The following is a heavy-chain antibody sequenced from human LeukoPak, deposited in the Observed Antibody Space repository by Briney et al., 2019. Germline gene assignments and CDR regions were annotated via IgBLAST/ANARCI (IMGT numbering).Heavy chain of an antibody. V-gene: IGHV1-18*01. CDR1: GYTFTNYG. CDR2: ISAYNGNT. J-gene: IGHJ6*02. CDR3: ARAEQIVVRTMDV. D-gene: IGHD2-2*01. Sequence: GASVKVSCKTSGYTFTNYGITWVRQAPGQGLEWMGWISAYNGNTDYALKFQGRVTMTTDTSTSTAYMELRSLRFDDTAVYHCARAEQIVVRTMDVWGQGTTVTVSS.